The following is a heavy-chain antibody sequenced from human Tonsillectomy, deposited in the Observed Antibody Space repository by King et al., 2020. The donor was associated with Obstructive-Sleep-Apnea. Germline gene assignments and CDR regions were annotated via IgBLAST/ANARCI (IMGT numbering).Heavy chain of an antibody. CDR1: GFTFGDYA. CDR3: AREKDPYDFWSGPSDY. Sequence: QLVQSGGGLVQPGRSLRLSCRASGFTFGDYAMSWFRQAPGRGLEGVGFIRSKGYSGTTEYAASVKGRFTFSRDDSKSIAYLQMNSLKTEDTAIYYCAREKDPYDFWSGPSDYWGQGTLVTVSS. V-gene: IGHV3-49*03. D-gene: IGHD3-3*01. CDR2: IRSKGYSGTT. J-gene: IGHJ4*02.